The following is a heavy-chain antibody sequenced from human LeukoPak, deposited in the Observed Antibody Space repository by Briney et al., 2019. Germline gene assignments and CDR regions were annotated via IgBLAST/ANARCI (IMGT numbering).Heavy chain of an antibody. J-gene: IGHJ6*02. CDR3: ARRGSRSSGVSYGLDV. V-gene: IGHV4-4*02. CDR1: GGSITQTNY. CDR2: VNLQGGT. Sequence: SETLSLTCDVSGGSITQTNYWTWVRQPPGKGLEWIGEVNLQGGTNYNPSLLRRVAISVDTSANHVSLQMTSVTAADTAVYYCARRGSRSSGVSYGLDVWGQGTTVTVSS. D-gene: IGHD6-6*01.